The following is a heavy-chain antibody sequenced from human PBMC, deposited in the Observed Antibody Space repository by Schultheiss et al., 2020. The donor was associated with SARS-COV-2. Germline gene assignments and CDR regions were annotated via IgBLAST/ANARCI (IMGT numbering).Heavy chain of an antibody. D-gene: IGHD3-10*01. CDR3: AREIDGSGSYYNDVAFDI. CDR2: ISSSSSYT. V-gene: IGHV3-21*01. Sequence: GGSLRLSCAASGFTFSSYSMNWVRQAPGKGLEWVSSISSSSSYTNYADSVKGRFTISRDNAKNSLYLQMNSLRAEDTAVYYCAREIDGSGSYYNDVAFDIWGQGTMVTVSS. J-gene: IGHJ3*02. CDR1: GFTFSSYS.